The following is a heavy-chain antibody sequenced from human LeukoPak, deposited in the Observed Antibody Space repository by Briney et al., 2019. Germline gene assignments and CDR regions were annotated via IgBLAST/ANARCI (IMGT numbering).Heavy chain of an antibody. V-gene: IGHV3-48*01. CDR1: GFTFSSYS. D-gene: IGHD2-2*02. J-gene: IGHJ5*02. CDR2: ISSSSSTI. CDR3: ARDLVVVVPAAIHSWFDP. Sequence: GGSLRLSCAASGFTFSSYSMNWVRQAPGKGLERVSYISSSSSTIYYADSVKGRFTISRDNAKNSLYLQMNSLRAEDTAVYYCARDLVVVVPAAIHSWFDPWGQGTLVTVSS.